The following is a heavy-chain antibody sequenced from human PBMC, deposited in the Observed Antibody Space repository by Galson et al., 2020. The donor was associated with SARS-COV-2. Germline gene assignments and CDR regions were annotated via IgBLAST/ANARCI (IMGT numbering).Heavy chain of an antibody. J-gene: IGHJ3*02. V-gene: IGHV4-31*01. CDR2: IYYRGST. CDR1: AGSISSSSHY. CDR3: ARTQVVRGWYDAFDI. Sequence: SATLSLTRTVSAGSISSSSHYRSWIRQPPGKGLEWIGYIYYRGSTSYNPSLKSLLTISVDTSKNQFSLNLRSVSAADTAVYYCARTQVVRGWYDAFDIWGQGTMVTVSS. D-gene: IGHD6-19*01.